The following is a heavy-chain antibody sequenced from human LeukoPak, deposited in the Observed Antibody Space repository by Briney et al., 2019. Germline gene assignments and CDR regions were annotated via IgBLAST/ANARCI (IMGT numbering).Heavy chain of an antibody. V-gene: IGHV1-69*06. D-gene: IGHD5-18*01. Sequence: SVKVSCKASGDTFSSYAISRVRQAPGQGLEWMGGIIPIFGTANYAQKFQGRVTITADKSTSTAYMELSSLRSEDTAVYYCARDRGYSCGRGFDYWGQGTLVTVSS. CDR3: ARDRGYSCGRGFDY. J-gene: IGHJ4*02. CDR1: GDTFSSYA. CDR2: IIPIFGTA.